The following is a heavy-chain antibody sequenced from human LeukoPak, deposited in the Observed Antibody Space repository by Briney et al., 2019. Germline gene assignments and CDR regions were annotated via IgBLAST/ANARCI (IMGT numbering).Heavy chain of an antibody. CDR3: ARPMGSGYRQRSYFDY. CDR2: IWYDGSNK. V-gene: IGHV3-33*01. CDR1: GFTFSSYG. D-gene: IGHD3-16*02. J-gene: IGHJ4*02. Sequence: VQPGRSLRLSCAASGFTFSSYGMHWVRQAPGKGLEWVAVIWYDGSNKYYADSVKGRFTISRDNSKNTLYLQMNSLRAEDTAVYYCARPMGSGYRQRSYFDYWGQGTLVTVSS.